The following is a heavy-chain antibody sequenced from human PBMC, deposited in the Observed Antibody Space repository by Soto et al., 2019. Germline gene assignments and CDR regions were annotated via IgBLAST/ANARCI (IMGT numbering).Heavy chain of an antibody. Sequence: GASVKVSCKASGGTFSSYTISWVRQAPGQGLEWMGRIIPILGIANYAQKFQGRVTITADKSTSTAYMELSSLRSEDTAVYYCARSDGLVATIRIWGQGTMVTVSS. V-gene: IGHV1-69*02. CDR3: ARSDGLVATIRI. CDR2: IIPILGIA. D-gene: IGHD5-12*01. J-gene: IGHJ3*02. CDR1: GGTFSSYT.